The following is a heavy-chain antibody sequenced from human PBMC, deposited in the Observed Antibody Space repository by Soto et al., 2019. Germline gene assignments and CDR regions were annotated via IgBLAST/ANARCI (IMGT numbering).Heavy chain of an antibody. D-gene: IGHD5-18*01. J-gene: IGHJ4*02. CDR1: GYSISSGYY. Sequence: SETLSLTCAVSGYSISSGYYWGWIRQPPGKGLEWIGSIYHSGSTYYTPSLKSRVTISVDTSKNQFSLKLSSVTAADTAVYYCGRAGPARVYRGYHPTGWYFDYGGQGTLVTVSS. CDR3: GRAGPARVYRGYHPTGWYFDY. V-gene: IGHV4-38-2*01. CDR2: IYHSGST.